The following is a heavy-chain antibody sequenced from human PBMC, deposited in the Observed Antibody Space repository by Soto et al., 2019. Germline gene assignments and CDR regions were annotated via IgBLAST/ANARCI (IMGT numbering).Heavy chain of an antibody. CDR1: GFTFSSYA. CDR3: ARWESGVVVAASGMDV. V-gene: IGHV3-23*01. Sequence: GGSLRLSCAASGFTFSSYAMSWVRQAPGKGLEWVSAISGSGGSTYYADSVKGRFTISRDNSKNTLYLQMNSLRAEDTAVYYCARWESGVVVAASGMDVWGQGTMVTVSS. J-gene: IGHJ6*02. CDR2: ISGSGGST. D-gene: IGHD2-15*01.